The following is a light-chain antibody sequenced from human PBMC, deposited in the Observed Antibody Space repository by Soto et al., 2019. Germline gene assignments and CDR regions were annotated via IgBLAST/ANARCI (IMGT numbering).Light chain of an antibody. J-gene: IGLJ1*01. CDR3: SSFTTTYFYV. Sequence: QSALTQPASVSGSLGQSITLSCTGSGSDIGAYNYVSWYQQHPGKAPKLLIYGVTHRPSGVSSRFSASKSAYTASLTISGLQAEDEADYYCSSFTTTYFYVFGPGTKLTVL. V-gene: IGLV2-14*01. CDR2: GVT. CDR1: GSDIGAYNY.